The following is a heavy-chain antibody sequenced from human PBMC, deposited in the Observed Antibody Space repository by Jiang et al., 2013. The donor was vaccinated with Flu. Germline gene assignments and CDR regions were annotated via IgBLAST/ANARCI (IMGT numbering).Heavy chain of an antibody. CDR3: ARIARTAAVDY. CDR2: IYYSGST. CDR1: SSYY. J-gene: IGHJ4*02. V-gene: IGHV4-59*01. Sequence: SSYYWSWIRQPPGKGLEWIGYIYYSGSTNYNPSLKSRVTISVDTSKNQFSLKLSSVTAADTAVYYCARIARTAAVDYWGQGTLVTVSS. D-gene: IGHD6-13*01.